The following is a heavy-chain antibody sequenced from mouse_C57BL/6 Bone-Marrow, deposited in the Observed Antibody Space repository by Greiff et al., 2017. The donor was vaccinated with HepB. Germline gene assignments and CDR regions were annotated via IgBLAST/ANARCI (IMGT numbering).Heavy chain of an antibody. Sequence: VQLQQSGPGLVKPSQSLSLTCSVTGYSITSGYYWNWIRQFPGNKLEWMGYISYDGSNNYNPSLKNRISITRDTSKNQFFLKLNSVTTEDTATYYCAREGEGYYDYAMDYWGQGTSVTDSS. CDR3: AREGEGYYDYAMDY. D-gene: IGHD1-1*01. CDR2: ISYDGSN. CDR1: GYSITSGYY. V-gene: IGHV3-6*01. J-gene: IGHJ4*01.